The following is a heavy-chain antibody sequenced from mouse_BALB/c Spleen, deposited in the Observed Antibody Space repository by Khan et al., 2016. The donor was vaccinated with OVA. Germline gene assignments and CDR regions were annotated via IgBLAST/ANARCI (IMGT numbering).Heavy chain of an antibody. CDR1: GFSLITYG. D-gene: IGHD2-12*01. Sequence: VELVESGPGLVQPSQNLSITCTVSGFSLITYGVHWVRQSPGKGLEWLGVMWSGGTTDYNEAFISRLSISKNNSKSQVFLNMNSLQSDDTAIYXCARNSYRYDFTYWGRGTLVTVSS. CDR3: ARNSYRYDFTY. CDR2: MWSGGTT. V-gene: IGHV2-4-1*01. J-gene: IGHJ3*01.